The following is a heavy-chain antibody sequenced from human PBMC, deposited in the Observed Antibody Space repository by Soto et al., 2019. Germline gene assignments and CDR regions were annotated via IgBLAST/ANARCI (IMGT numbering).Heavy chain of an antibody. V-gene: IGHV5-51*01. CDR1: GYSFTSYW. CDR3: ARQHDSGSYYPFDY. D-gene: IGHD3-10*01. CDR2: IYAGDSDI. J-gene: IGHJ4*02. Sequence: GESLKISCXGSGYSFTSYWIAWVRQMPGKGLEWMGVIYAGDSDIRYSPSFQGQVTISVDKSISTAYLQWSSLKASDTAMYYCARQHDSGSYYPFDYWGQGTLVTVSS.